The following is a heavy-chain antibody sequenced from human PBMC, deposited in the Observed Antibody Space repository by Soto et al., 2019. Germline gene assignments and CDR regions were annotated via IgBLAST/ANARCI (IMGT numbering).Heavy chain of an antibody. Sequence: QVQLVESGGGLVKPGGSLRLSCAASGFTFSDYDMTWIRQAAGKGLEWVSYISTSGNIKYYAESVEGRFTISRDNAKNSLYLQMNSPRADDTAVYFCARDGGTFDPWGQGTLVTVSS. CDR2: ISTSGNIK. V-gene: IGHV3-11*01. J-gene: IGHJ5*02. D-gene: IGHD3-16*01. CDR3: ARDGGTFDP. CDR1: GFTFSDYD.